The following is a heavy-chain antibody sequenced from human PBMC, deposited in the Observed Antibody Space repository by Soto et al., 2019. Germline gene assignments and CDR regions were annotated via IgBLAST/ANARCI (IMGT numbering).Heavy chain of an antibody. Sequence: PGGSLRLSCAASGFTFSSYSMNWVRQAPGKGLEWVSSISSSSSYIYYADSVKGRFTISRDNAKNSLYLQMNSLGAEDTAVYYCVRDSSGSIEYFQRGGQGTLVTV. CDR3: VRDSSGSIEYFQR. D-gene: IGHD3-22*01. CDR2: ISSSSSYI. CDR1: GFTFSSYS. J-gene: IGHJ1*01. V-gene: IGHV3-21*01.